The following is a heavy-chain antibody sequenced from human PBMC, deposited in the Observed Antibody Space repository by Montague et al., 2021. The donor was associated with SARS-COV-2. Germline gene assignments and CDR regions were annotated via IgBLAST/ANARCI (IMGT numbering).Heavy chain of an antibody. CDR1: GSTFGDYG. D-gene: IGHD2-2*01. J-gene: IGHJ6*02. CDR3: ARDRDCSSTSCSPGLYYYYGMDV. Sequence: SLRLSCAASGSTFGDYGMSWVRQAPGKGLEWVSGINWNGGSTGYADSVKGRFTISRDNAKNSLYLQMNSLRAEDTALYYCARDRDCSSTSCSPGLYYYYGMDVWGQGTTVTVSS. CDR2: INWNGGST. V-gene: IGHV3-20*04.